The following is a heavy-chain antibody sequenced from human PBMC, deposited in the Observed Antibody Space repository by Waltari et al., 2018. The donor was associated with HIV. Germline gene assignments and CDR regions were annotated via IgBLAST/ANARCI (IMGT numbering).Heavy chain of an antibody. J-gene: IGHJ6*02. V-gene: IGHV3-21*01. CDR2: ISSSSGHM. CDR1: GFTFRSYG. Sequence: EVQLVESGGGLVKPGGSLRLYCAGSGFTFRSYGLNWVRQAPGKGLEWVAYISSSSGHMKYADSVKGRFTISRDNAKNSLYLQINSLRAEDTAVYYCASRSSGRVAYGLDVWGQGTTVIVSS. CDR3: ASRSSGRVAYGLDV. D-gene: IGHD6-19*01.